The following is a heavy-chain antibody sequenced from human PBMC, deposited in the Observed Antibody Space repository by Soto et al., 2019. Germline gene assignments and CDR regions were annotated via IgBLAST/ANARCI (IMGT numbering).Heavy chain of an antibody. J-gene: IGHJ6*02. CDR2: IWYDGSNK. CDR3: ASGYCSGGSCYLMSYYGMDV. CDR1: GFTFSSYG. D-gene: IGHD2-15*01. V-gene: IGHV3-33*01. Sequence: PGGSLRLSCAASGFTFSSYGMHWARQAPGKGLEWVAVIWYDGSNKYYADSVKGRFTISRDNSKNTLYLQMNSLRAEDTAVYYCASGYCSGGSCYLMSYYGMDVWGQGTTVTVSS.